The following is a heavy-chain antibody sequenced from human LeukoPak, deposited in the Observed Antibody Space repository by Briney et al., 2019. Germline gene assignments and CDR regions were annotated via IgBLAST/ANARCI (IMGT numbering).Heavy chain of an antibody. CDR3: AKSPKSYGDYVSSVY. Sequence: GGSLRLSCAASGFTLSSYAMSWVRQAPGKGLEWVSAISGSGGSTYYADSVKGRFTISRDNSKNTLYLQMNSLRAEDTAVYYCAKSPKSYGDYVSSVYWGQGTLVTVSS. V-gene: IGHV3-23*01. J-gene: IGHJ4*02. CDR1: GFTLSSYA. D-gene: IGHD4-17*01. CDR2: ISGSGGST.